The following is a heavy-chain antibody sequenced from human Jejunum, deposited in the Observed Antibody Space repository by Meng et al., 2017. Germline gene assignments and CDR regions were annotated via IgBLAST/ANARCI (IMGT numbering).Heavy chain of an antibody. Sequence: VHLRASVPGLVKPSGTLSLTCEVSGDSISSTSWWDWLRQPPGKGLEWIGEIYHSGRSNFIPSLKSRVSISLDESKNQFSLTLNSVTAADTAVYYCARGVGDIRFGFDYWGQGILVTVSS. V-gene: IGHV4-4*02. D-gene: IGHD3-16*01. CDR1: GDSISSTSW. J-gene: IGHJ4*02. CDR3: ARGVGDIRFGFDY. CDR2: IYHSGRS.